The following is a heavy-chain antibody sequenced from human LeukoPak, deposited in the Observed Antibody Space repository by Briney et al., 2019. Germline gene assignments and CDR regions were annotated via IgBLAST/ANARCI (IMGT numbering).Heavy chain of an antibody. D-gene: IGHD2-21*02. V-gene: IGHV4-59*11. J-gene: IGHJ6*02. CDR2: IHYSGST. CDR3: ARDRVVVTAYYGMDV. CDR1: GGSFSAHY. Sequence: SETLSLTCAVYGGSFSAHYWSWIRQPPGKGLEWIGYIHYSGSTNYNPSLKSRVTISVDTSKNQFSLKLSSVTAADTAVYYCARDRVVVTAYYGMDVWGQGTTVTVSS.